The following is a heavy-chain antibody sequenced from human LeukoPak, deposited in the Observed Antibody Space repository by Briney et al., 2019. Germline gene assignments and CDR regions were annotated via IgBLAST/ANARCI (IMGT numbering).Heavy chain of an antibody. D-gene: IGHD4-17*01. J-gene: IGHJ4*02. CDR1: GFTASYYV. CDR2: ISGSGGSK. CDR3: AKDGYGFLDY. V-gene: IGHV3-23*01. Sequence: WGSLRLSCAASGFTASYYVMSWVRQAQGKGLEWFSNISGSGGSKHYADSVKGRFTIYRENSQNTLYLQINSLGAEDTSVYYCAKDGYGFLDYWRQGTLVTVHS.